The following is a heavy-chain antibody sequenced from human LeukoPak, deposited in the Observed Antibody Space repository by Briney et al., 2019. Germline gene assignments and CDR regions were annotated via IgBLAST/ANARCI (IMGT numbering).Heavy chain of an antibody. V-gene: IGHV4-31*03. CDR1: GGSISSGGYY. Sequence: PSQTLSLTCTVSGGSISSGGYYWSWIRQHPGKGLEWIGYIYYSGSTCYNPSLKSRVTISVDTSKNQFSLKLSSVTAADTAVYYCARAGYCSSTSCRRKTPFDYWGQGTLVTVSS. CDR2: IYYSGST. J-gene: IGHJ4*02. D-gene: IGHD2-2*01. CDR3: ARAGYCSSTSCRRKTPFDY.